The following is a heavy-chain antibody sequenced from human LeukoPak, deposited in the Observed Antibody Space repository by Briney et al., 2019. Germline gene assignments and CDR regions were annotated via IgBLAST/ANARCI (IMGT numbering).Heavy chain of an antibody. CDR1: GYTFTGYY. CDR2: INPNSGGT. J-gene: IGHJ4*02. V-gene: IGHV1-2*02. D-gene: IGHD1-26*01. Sequence: ASAKVSCKASGYTFTGYYMHWVRQAPGQGLEWMGWINPNSGGTNYAQKFQGRVTMTRDTSISTAYMELSRLRSDDTAVYYCARPYLKGSYDVGDYWGQGTLVTVSS. CDR3: ARPYLKGSYDVGDY.